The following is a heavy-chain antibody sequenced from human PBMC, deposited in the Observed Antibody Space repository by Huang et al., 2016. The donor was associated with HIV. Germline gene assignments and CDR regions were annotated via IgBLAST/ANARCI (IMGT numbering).Heavy chain of an antibody. V-gene: IGHV3-30*18. CDR3: AKGGSAAAVLDF. J-gene: IGHJ4*02. CDR1: GFTFSSYG. Sequence: QVQLVESGGGVVQPGRSLRISVAASGFTFSSYGMHWVRQAPGKGVEGVAVISYDGKTKYYAESVKGRFSISRDNSKTTVYLQLNSLRVEDTAVYYCAKGGSAAAVLDFWGQGTLVTVSS. D-gene: IGHD6-13*01. CDR2: ISYDGKTK.